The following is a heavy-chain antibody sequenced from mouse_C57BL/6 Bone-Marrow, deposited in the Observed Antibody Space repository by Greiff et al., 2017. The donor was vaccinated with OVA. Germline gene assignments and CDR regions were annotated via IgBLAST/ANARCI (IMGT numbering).Heavy chain of an antibody. V-gene: IGHV3-6*01. J-gene: IGHJ4*01. D-gene: IGHD1-1*01. CDR3: ASSDYYGSSLYAMDY. Sequence: EVKLMESGPGLVKPSQSLSLTCSVTGYSITSGYYWNWIRQFPGNKLEWMGYISYDGSNNYNPSLKNRISITRDTSKNQFFLKLNSVTTEDTATYYCASSDYYGSSLYAMDYWGQGTSVTVSS. CDR1: GYSITSGYY. CDR2: ISYDGSN.